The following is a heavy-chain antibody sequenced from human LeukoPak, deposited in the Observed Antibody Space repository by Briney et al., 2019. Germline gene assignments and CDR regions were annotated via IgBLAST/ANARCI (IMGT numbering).Heavy chain of an antibody. CDR3: ARDRVTYTTSVDPLDY. CDR2: ISSTSTTV. Sequence: GGSLRLSCAASGFTFSSYSMNWVRQAPGKGLEWISYISSTSTTVLYADSVKGRFTISGDNAKNSLDLQMNSLRAEDTAVYYCARDRVTYTTSVDPLDYWGQGTLVTVSS. CDR1: GFTFSSYS. J-gene: IGHJ4*02. D-gene: IGHD2-2*02. V-gene: IGHV3-48*01.